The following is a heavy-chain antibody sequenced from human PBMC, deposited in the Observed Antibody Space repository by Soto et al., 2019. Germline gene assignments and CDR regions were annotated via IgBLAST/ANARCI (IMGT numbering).Heavy chain of an antibody. CDR1: GGTFSSYA. CDR2: IIPIFGTA. Sequence: GASVKVSCKASGGTFSSYAISWVRQAPGQGLEWMGGIIPIFGTANYAQKFQGRVTITADESTSTAYMELSSLRSEDTAVYYCARRKGYGYYYYYYGMDVWGQGTTVTVS. D-gene: IGHD5-12*01. CDR3: ARRKGYGYYYYYYGMDV. V-gene: IGHV1-69*13. J-gene: IGHJ6*02.